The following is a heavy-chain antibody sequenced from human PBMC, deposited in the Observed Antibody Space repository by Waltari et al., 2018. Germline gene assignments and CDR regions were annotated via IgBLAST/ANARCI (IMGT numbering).Heavy chain of an antibody. V-gene: IGHV4-34*02. CDR3: ARGGSTPMIIAY. CDR1: GGSLNNRY. CDR2: ISHSGRT. Sequence: QVRLEQWGAGLLKPSETLSLTCAVYGGSLNNRYWSWIRQSPGKGLEWLGEISHSGRTHYNPSLKSRVIISVDTSKRQFSLILTSVNAADTAVYYCARGGSTPMIIAYWGQGTQVTVSS. D-gene: IGHD3-16*01. J-gene: IGHJ4*02.